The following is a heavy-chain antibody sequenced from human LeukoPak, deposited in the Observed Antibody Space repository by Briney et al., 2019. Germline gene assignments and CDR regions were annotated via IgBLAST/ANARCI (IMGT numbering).Heavy chain of an antibody. D-gene: IGHD3-22*01. V-gene: IGHV3-9*01. CDR2: ISWNSGSI. J-gene: IGHJ3*02. CDR3: AKAQRQWLLHAFDI. Sequence: GGSLRLSYAASGFTLDDYAMHWVRQAPGKGLEWVSGISWNSGSIGYADSVKGRFTISRDNAKNSLYLQMNSLRAEDTALYYCAKAQRQWLLHAFDIWGQGTMVTVSS. CDR1: GFTLDDYA.